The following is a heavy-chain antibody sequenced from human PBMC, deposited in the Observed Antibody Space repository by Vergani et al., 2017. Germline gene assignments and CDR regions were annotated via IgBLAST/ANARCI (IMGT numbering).Heavy chain of an antibody. V-gene: IGHV4-59*08. CDR3: ARQFWVSQGVGAFET. Sequence: QVQLQESGPGLVKPSETLSLTCSVSGDSMNTYYWTWIRQPPGKGLEWIATVFHSGSAYYNPSLRRRVTISVETSKNQFSLRLTTLTAADTAVYYCARQFWVSQGVGAFETWGRGTEVSVSS. D-gene: IGHD3-16*01. CDR2: VFHSGSA. CDR1: GDSMNTYY. J-gene: IGHJ3*02.